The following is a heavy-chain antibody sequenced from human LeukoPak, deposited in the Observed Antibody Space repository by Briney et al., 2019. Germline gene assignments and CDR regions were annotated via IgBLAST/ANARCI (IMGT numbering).Heavy chain of an antibody. Sequence: GASVKVSCKASGDTFIRYGISWVRQAPGQGLEWMGWISTGNGNTDYGQKFQGRVTMTTDTSTGTAYMELRSLGSDDTAIYYCARANNWNYALGYWGQGTLVTVSS. CDR3: ARANNWNYALGY. J-gene: IGHJ4*02. CDR2: ISTGNGNT. D-gene: IGHD1-7*01. CDR1: GDTFIRYG. V-gene: IGHV1-18*01.